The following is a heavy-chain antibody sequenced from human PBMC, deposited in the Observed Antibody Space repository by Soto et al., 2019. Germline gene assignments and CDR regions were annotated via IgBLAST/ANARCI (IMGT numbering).Heavy chain of an antibody. CDR3: ARDALGSPHDAFDI. Sequence: EVQLVESGGGLVQPGGSLRLSCAASGFTFSSYSMNWVRQAPGKGLEWVSYISSSSSTIYYADSVKGRFTISRDNAKNSLDLQMNSLRAEDTAVYYCARDALGSPHDAFDIWGQGTMVTVSS. V-gene: IGHV3-48*01. CDR1: GFTFSSYS. J-gene: IGHJ3*02. D-gene: IGHD1-26*01. CDR2: ISSSSSTI.